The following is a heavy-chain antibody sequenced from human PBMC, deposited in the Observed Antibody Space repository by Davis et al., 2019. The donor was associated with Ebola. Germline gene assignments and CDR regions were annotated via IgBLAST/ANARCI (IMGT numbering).Heavy chain of an antibody. CDR2: IYYSGRP. V-gene: IGHV4-61*05. Sequence: MPSETLSLTCTLSAGSISSISYYWGWIRQPPGKGLEWIGYIYYSGRPNYNPSLKSRVTIPVDTSQNQFSLKLSSVTAADTAVYYCATQSSSWPYWGQGTLVTVSS. J-gene: IGHJ4*02. CDR3: ATQSSSWPY. D-gene: IGHD6-13*01. CDR1: AGSISSISYY.